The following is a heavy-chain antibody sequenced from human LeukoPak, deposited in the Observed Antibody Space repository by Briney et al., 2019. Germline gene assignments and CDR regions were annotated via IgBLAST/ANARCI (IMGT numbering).Heavy chain of an antibody. J-gene: IGHJ4*02. V-gene: IGHV3-21*01. Sequence: GGSLRLSCAASGFTFSSYSMNWVRQAPGKGLEWVSSISSSSSYIYYADSVKGRFTISRDNAKNSLYLQMNSLRAEDTAVYFCAREGGSGSFYRGYFDYWGQGTLVTVSS. D-gene: IGHD3-10*01. CDR3: AREGGSGSFYRGYFDY. CDR2: ISSSSSYI. CDR1: GFTFSSYS.